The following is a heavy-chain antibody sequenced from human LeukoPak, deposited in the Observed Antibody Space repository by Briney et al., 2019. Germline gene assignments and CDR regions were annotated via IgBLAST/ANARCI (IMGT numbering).Heavy chain of an antibody. CDR2: ISTSSSYI. D-gene: IGHD6-19*01. Sequence: GGSLRLSCAASGFTFSSYSMNWVRQAPGKGLEWVSSISTSSSYIYYADSVKGRFTISRDNAKNSLYLQMNSLRAEDTAVYYCARVTVAGAYDAFDIWGQGTMVTVSS. CDR3: ARVTVAGAYDAFDI. CDR1: GFTFSSYS. V-gene: IGHV3-21*01. J-gene: IGHJ3*02.